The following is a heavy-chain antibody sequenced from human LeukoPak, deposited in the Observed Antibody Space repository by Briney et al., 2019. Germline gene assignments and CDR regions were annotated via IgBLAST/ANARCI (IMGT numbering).Heavy chain of an antibody. CDR3: ARLVYDSSGYSDY. CDR2: IYYSGGT. Sequence: SETPSLTCTVSGGSISSSSYYWGWVRQPPGKGLEWIGSIYYSGGTYYNPSLKSRVTISVDTSKNQFSLKLSSVTAADTAVYYCARLVYDSSGYSDYWGQGTLVTVSS. D-gene: IGHD3-22*01. J-gene: IGHJ4*02. CDR1: GGSISSSSYY. V-gene: IGHV4-39*01.